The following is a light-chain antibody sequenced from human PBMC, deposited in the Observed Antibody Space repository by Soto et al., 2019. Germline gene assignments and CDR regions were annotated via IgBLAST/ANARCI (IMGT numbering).Light chain of an antibody. CDR3: SSYTSGSLYV. J-gene: IGLJ1*01. V-gene: IGLV2-14*03. CDR1: SSDFGGYNY. CDR2: DVN. Sequence: QSVLTQPASVSGSPGQSIAISCTGTSSDFGGYNYVSWYQQHPGKAPKVMIYDVNNQPSGVSDRFSGSKSGNTASLTISGLQADDEADYYCSSYTSGSLYVFGTGTKVTVL.